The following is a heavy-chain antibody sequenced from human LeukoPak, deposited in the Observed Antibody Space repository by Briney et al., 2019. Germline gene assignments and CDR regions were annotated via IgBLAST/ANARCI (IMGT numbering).Heavy chain of an antibody. J-gene: IGHJ4*02. CDR1: GFTFSRYS. CDR2: IHSDGSST. CDR3: ARSGMIVVVIPFDY. V-gene: IGHV3-74*01. Sequence: GGSLRLSCAASGFTFSRYSMHWVRQAPGKGLVWVSHIHSDGSSTSYADSVKGRFTISRDNSKNTLYLQMNSLRAEDTAVYYCARSGMIVVVIPFDYWGQGTLVTVSS. D-gene: IGHD3-22*01.